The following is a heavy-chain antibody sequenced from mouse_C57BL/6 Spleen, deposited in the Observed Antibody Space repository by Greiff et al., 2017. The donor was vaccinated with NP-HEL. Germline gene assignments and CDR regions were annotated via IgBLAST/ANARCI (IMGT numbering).Heavy chain of an antibody. CDR1: GYTFTSYW. D-gene: IGHD1-1*01. CDR3: ASYGSSSLYAMDY. V-gene: IGHV1-53*01. Sequence: QVQLQQSGTELVKPGASVKLSCKASGYTFTSYWMHWVKQRPGQGLEWIGNINPSNGGTNYNEKFKSKATLTVDKSSSTAYMQLSSLTSEDSAVYYCASYGSSSLYAMDYWGQGTSVTVSS. CDR2: INPSNGGT. J-gene: IGHJ4*01.